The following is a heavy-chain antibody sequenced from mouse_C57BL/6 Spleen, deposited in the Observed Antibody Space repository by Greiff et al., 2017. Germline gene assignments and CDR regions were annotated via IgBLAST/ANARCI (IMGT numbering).Heavy chain of an antibody. CDR3: ARGKTAQATFAY. CDR2: INPGSGGT. J-gene: IGHJ3*01. Sequence: VQLQQSGAELVRPGTSVKVSCKASGYAFTNYLIEWVKQRPGQGLEWIGVINPGSGGTNYNEKFKGKATLTADKSSSTAYMQLSSLTSEDSAVYFCARGKTAQATFAYWGQGTLVTVSA. CDR1: GYAFTNYL. V-gene: IGHV1-54*01. D-gene: IGHD3-2*02.